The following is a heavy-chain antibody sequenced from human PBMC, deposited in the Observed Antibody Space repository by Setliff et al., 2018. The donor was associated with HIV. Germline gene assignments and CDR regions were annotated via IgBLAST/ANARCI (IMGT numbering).Heavy chain of an antibody. J-gene: IGHJ6*03. Sequence: GGSLRLSCAASGFTFNYHAMTWVRQAPGKGLEWVSGISGSGDSTFYAHSVKGRFTISRDNSKNTLYLQMDSQRPEDTAVYYCAKGTYYDLLTAYYLSDYYMDVWGQGTTVTVSS. D-gene: IGHD3-9*01. V-gene: IGHV3-23*01. CDR2: ISGSGDST. CDR3: AKGTYYDLLTAYYLSDYYMDV. CDR1: GFTFNYHA.